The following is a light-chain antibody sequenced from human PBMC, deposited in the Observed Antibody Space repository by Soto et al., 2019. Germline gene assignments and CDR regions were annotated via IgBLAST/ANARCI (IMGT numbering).Light chain of an antibody. CDR1: QRISSS. Sequence: EVVMKHSPATLSVTPGDTSTLSFRASQRISSSLAWYQQTPGQPPRLLIYAASTRDTGIPDRFSGSGYGTDFTLKISRLEPEDFAVYYCQQYGSSPETFGQGTKGAIK. J-gene: IGKJ1*01. CDR3: QQYGSSPET. V-gene: IGKV3-20*01. CDR2: AAS.